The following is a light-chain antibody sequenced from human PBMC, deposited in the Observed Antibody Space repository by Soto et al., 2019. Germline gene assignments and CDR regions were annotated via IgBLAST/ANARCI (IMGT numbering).Light chain of an antibody. CDR1: SSDVGGYNY. Sequence: QSALTQPRSVSGSPGQSVTISCTGTSSDVGGYNYVSWYQQHPGRAPKLMIYEVSNRPSGVSSRFSGSKSGNTASLTISGLQAEDEAVYHCSSYRNSDTHILFGGGTKLTVL. CDR2: EVS. V-gene: IGLV2-14*01. J-gene: IGLJ3*02. CDR3: SSYRNSDTHIL.